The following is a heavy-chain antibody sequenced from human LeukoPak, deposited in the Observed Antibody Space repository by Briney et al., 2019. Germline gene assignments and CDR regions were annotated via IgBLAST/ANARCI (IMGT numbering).Heavy chain of an antibody. CDR2: ISGSGGST. J-gene: IGHJ4*02. D-gene: IGHD1-14*01. V-gene: IGHV3-23*01. CDR1: GFTFSSYA. CDR3: ARGLTGSRTVSFDF. Sequence: GGSLRLSCAASGFTFSSYAMSWVRQAPGKGLEWVSAISGSGGSTYYADSVKGRFTISRDNSKNTLYLQMNSLRAEDTAVYYCARGLTGSRTVSFDFWGQGTLVTVSS.